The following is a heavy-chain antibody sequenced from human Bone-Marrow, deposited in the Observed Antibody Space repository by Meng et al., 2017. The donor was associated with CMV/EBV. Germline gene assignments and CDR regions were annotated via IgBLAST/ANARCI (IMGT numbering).Heavy chain of an antibody. D-gene: IGHD2-2*01. J-gene: IGHJ6*02. Sequence: SETLSLTCSVSGGSVSGGSYYWSWIRQPPGKELEWIGYVFHTGSATYNPSLKSRVTISVDTSKNQFSLKLSSVTAADTAVYYCARAFCSSTSCARGYYYYYGMDVWGQGTTVTVSS. CDR2: VFHTGSA. CDR3: ARAFCSSTSCARGYYYYYGMDV. CDR1: GGSVSGGSYY. V-gene: IGHV4-61*01.